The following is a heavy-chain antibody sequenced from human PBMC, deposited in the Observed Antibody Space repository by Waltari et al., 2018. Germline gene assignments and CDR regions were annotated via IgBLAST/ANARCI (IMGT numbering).Heavy chain of an antibody. V-gene: IGHV4-59*01. CDR3: AGVWPPVVTYCYFDL. D-gene: IGHD2-21*02. J-gene: IGHJ2*01. CDR1: GGSISSYY. CDR2: IHYSGST. Sequence: QVQLQESGPGLVKPSETLSLTCTVSGGSISSYYWSWIRQPPGKGLEWIGYIHYSGSTNDNPSLKSRVTIPVDTSKNQFSLKLSSVTAADAAVYYCAGVWPPVVTYCYFDLWAVAPWSLSPQ.